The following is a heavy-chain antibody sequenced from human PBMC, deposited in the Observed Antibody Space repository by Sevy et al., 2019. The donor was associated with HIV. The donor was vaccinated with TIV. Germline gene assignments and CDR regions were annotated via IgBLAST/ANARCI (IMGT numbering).Heavy chain of an antibody. CDR1: GGTFNNYG. J-gene: IGHJ4*02. CDR2: ILPLSGLV. D-gene: IGHD2-21*01. V-gene: IGHV1-69*13. Sequence: ASVKVSCKASGGTFNNYGINWVRQAPGQGLQWMGGILPLSGLVNYAQNLQGRVAITADESTRTVYMELSSLRFEDTAVYYCARDRPCGCDCYFLDSWGRGALVTVSS. CDR3: ARDRPCGCDCYFLDS.